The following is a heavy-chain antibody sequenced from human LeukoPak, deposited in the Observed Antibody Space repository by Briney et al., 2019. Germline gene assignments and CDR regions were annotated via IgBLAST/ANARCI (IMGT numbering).Heavy chain of an antibody. CDR3: ARDRREQHRATIFDY. V-gene: IGHV1-2*02. CDR1: GYTFTGYY. Sequence: ASVKVSCKASGYTFTGYYMHWVRQAPGQGLEWMGWINPNSGGTNYAQKLQGRVTMTTDTSTSTAYMELRSLRSDDTAVYYCARDRREQHRATIFDYWGQGTLVTVSS. D-gene: IGHD6-13*01. CDR2: INPNSGGT. J-gene: IGHJ4*02.